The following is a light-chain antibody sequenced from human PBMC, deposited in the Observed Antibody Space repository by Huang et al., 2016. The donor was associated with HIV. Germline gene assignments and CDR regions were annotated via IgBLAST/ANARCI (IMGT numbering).Light chain of an antibody. CDR1: QDINKY. Sequence: DIQMTQSPSSLSASVGDRVTITCQASQDINKYLNWYQQKPGKAPKLLIYDASNLETGVPSRFSGSGSGTDFTFAISSLQPEDIATYYCLQYDSLPYTFGQGTKLEI. CDR2: DAS. CDR3: LQYDSLPYT. V-gene: IGKV1-33*01. J-gene: IGKJ2*01.